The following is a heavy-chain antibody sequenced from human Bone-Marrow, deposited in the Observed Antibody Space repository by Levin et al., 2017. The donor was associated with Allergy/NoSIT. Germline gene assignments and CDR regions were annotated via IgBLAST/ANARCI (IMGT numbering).Heavy chain of an antibody. CDR3: AKDEGPFSSSFAFDC. J-gene: IGHJ4*02. Sequence: GESLKISRAASGFNFASYGMNWVRQAPGKGLEWVSSISGTGRHIYLADSLKGRFTISRDNAKNSLSLQMNNLRVEDTAVFYCAKDEGPFSSSFAFDCWGQGALVTVSS. CDR2: ISGTGRHI. D-gene: IGHD2-2*01. V-gene: IGHV3-21*01. CDR1: GFNFASYG.